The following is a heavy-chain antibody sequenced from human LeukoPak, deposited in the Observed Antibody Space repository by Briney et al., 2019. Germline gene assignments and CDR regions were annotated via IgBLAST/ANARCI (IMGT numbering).Heavy chain of an antibody. V-gene: IGHV3-11*01. D-gene: IGHD6-13*01. CDR1: GFTFSDYY. J-gene: IGHJ4*02. CDR2: ISSSGSTI. CDR3: ARAASSSWTDFAS. Sequence: GGSLRLSCAASGFTFSDYYMSWIRQAPGKGLEWVSYISSSGSTIYYADSVKGRFTISRDNAKNSLYLQMNSLRAEDTTVYYCARAASSSWTDFASWGQGTLVTVSS.